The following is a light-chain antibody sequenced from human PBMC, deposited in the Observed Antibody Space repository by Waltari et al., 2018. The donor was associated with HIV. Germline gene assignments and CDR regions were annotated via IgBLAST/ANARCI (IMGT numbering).Light chain of an antibody. CDR3: QSYDSSNFWV. J-gene: IGLJ3*02. CDR2: EDK. Sequence: NFMLTQPHSVSESPGKTVTISCTRSSGNIASNSVQWYQLRPGTSPTTVIYEDKQRPSGVPDRFSGSIDSSSNSASLTISGLKTEDEADYYCQSYDSSNFWVFGGGTKLTV. CDR1: SGNIASNS. V-gene: IGLV6-57*01.